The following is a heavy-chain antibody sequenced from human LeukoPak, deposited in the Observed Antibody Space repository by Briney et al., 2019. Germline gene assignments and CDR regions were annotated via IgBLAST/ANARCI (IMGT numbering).Heavy chain of an antibody. D-gene: IGHD2-2*01. Sequence: ASVKVSCKAFGYTFTSYGISWVRQAPGQGLEWMGWISAYNGNTNYAQKLQGRVTMTSDTSTSTAYMELRSLRSDDTAVYYCARVVPAAILGYYYYYGMDVWGQGTTVTVSS. V-gene: IGHV1-18*01. J-gene: IGHJ6*02. CDR2: ISAYNGNT. CDR3: ARVVPAAILGYYYYYGMDV. CDR1: GYTFTSYG.